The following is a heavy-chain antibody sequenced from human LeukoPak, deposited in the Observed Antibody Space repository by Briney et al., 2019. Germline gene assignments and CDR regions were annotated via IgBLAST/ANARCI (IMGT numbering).Heavy chain of an antibody. CDR2: INPNSGGT. CDR3: ARHYCGGDCYIDY. CDR1: AYTFTGYY. D-gene: IGHD2-21*01. V-gene: IGHV1-2*02. J-gene: IGHJ4*02. Sequence: ASVKVSCKASAYTFTGYYMHWVRQAPGQGLEWMGWINPNSGGTNYVQKFQGRVTMTRDTSISTAYMELSRLRSDDTAVYYCARHYCGGDCYIDYWGQGTLVTVSS.